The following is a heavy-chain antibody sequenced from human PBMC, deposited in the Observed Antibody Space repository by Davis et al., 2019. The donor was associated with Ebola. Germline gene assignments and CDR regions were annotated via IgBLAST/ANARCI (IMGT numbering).Heavy chain of an antibody. D-gene: IGHD3-3*01. V-gene: IGHV4-59*01. CDR2: IYYSGST. J-gene: IGHJ4*02. CDR1: GGSISSYY. CDR3: ARGRFLEWAIDY. Sequence: MPSETLSLTCTASGGSISSYYWSWIRQPPGKGLEWIGYIYYSGSTNYNPSLKSRVTISVDTSKNQFSLKLSSVTAADTAVYYCARGRFLEWAIDYWGQGTLVTVSS.